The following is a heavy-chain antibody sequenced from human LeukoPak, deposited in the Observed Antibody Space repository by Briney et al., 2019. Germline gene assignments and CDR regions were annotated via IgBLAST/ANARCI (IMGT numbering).Heavy chain of an antibody. V-gene: IGHV1-69*06. CDR3: GIAARPYSSYYMGV. CDR2: IIPIFGTA. J-gene: IGHJ6*03. D-gene: IGHD6-6*01. CDR1: GGTFSSYA. Sequence: ASVKVSCKASGGTFSSYAISWVRQAPGQGLEWMGGIIPIFGTANYAQKFQGRVTITADKSTSTAYMELSSLRSEDTAVYYCGIAARPYSSYYMGVWGKGTTVTVSS.